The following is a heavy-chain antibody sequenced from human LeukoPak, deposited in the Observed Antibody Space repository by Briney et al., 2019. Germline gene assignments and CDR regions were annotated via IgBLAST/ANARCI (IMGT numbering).Heavy chain of an antibody. J-gene: IGHJ4*02. CDR3: AKQGSGSQAYYFDY. D-gene: IGHD3-10*01. CDR2: ISWNSGSI. Sequence: PGRSLRLSCAASGFTFDDYAMHWVRQAPGKGLEWVSGISWNSGSIGYADSVKGRFTISRDNSKNTLYLQMNSLRAEDTAVYYCAKQGSGSQAYYFDYWGQGTLVTVSS. CDR1: GFTFDDYA. V-gene: IGHV3-9*01.